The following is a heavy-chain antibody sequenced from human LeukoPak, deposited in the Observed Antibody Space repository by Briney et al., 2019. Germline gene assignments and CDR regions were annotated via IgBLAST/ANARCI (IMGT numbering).Heavy chain of an antibody. CDR1: GYSFTSYW. Sequence: GESLKISCEGSGYSFTSYWISWVRQMPGKALEWMGRIDPSDSYTNYSPSFQGHVTISADKSISTAYLQWSSLKASDTAMYYCARESYYDILTGSNFDYWGQGTLVTVSS. V-gene: IGHV5-10-1*01. CDR3: ARESYYDILTGSNFDY. CDR2: IDPSDSYT. D-gene: IGHD3-9*01. J-gene: IGHJ4*02.